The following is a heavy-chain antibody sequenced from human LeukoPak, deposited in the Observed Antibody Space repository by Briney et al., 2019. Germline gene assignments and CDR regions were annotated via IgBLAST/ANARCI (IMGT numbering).Heavy chain of an antibody. CDR1: GGSFSSYY. CDR3: ARLYRATDAFDI. Sequence: PSETLSLTCTVSGGSFSSYYWSWLRQPPGKGLEWIGYIYYSGRTNYNPSLKSRVTLSVDTFKNQFFLKLSSVTAADTAVYYCARLYRATDAFDISGQGTMVTVSS. J-gene: IGHJ3*02. CDR2: IYYSGRT. V-gene: IGHV4-59*08. D-gene: IGHD1-26*01.